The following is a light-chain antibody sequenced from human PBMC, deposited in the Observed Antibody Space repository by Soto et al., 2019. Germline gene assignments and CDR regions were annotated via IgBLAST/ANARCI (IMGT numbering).Light chain of an antibody. V-gene: IGKV1-5*03. CDR2: KAS. CDR1: QTISGW. Sequence: DIQMTQSPSTLSGSLGDRVTIPCRASQTISGWLAWYQQKPGKAPKLLIYKASTLKSGVPSRFSGSGSGTEFTLTISSLQPDDFATYYCQHYNSYSEAFGQGTKVDI. J-gene: IGKJ1*01. CDR3: QHYNSYSEA.